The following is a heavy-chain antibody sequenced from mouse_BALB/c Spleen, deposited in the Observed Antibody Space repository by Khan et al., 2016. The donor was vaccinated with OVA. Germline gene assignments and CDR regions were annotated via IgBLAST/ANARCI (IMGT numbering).Heavy chain of an antibody. Sequence: EVELVESGGGLVQPGGSLKLSCAASGFTFSSYGMSWVRQTPDKRLELVATINSNGGSTYYPDSVKGRFTISRDNNKNTQELQISSLKAEDTAMYYCARKARRINWGKGTTLTGSS. J-gene: IGHJ2*01. CDR1: GFTFSSYG. V-gene: IGHV5-6-3*01. CDR3: ARKARRIN. CDR2: INSNGGST.